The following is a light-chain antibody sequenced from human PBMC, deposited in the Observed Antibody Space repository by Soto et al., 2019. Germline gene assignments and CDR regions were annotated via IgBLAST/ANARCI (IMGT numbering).Light chain of an antibody. CDR2: AAS. V-gene: IGKV3-20*01. CDR1: QSVSSNF. Sequence: EVVLTQSPGTLSLSLVERVTLSCRASQSVSSNFLAWYQQKPGQAPRLLIYAASSRATGIPDRFSGSGSGTDFTLTISRLEPEDFAVYYCQQYVSSPRTFGQGTKVDIK. J-gene: IGKJ1*01. CDR3: QQYVSSPRT.